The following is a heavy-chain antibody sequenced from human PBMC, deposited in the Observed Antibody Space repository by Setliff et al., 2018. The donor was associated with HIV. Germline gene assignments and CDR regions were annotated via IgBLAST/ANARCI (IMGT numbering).Heavy chain of an antibody. J-gene: IGHJ5*02. V-gene: IGHV4-34*01. CDR3: ARGVYSSGWYLLTRLDP. D-gene: IGHD6-19*01. Sequence: PSETLSLTCAVYGVSFSGYYWSWIRQTPGKGLEWIGEIDHSGSTNYNPSLKSRVTISLDTSKNQFSLRLTSVTAADTAVYYCARGVYSSGWYLLTRLDPWGQGVLVTVSS. CDR1: GVSFSGYY. CDR2: IDHSGST.